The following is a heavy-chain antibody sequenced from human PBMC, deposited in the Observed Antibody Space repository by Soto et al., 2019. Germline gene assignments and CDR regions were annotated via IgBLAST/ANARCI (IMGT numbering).Heavy chain of an antibody. J-gene: IGHJ4*02. V-gene: IGHV3-23*01. CDR1: GFTFSSYA. CDR2: ISGSGGNT. CDR3: AKSFKNSSVLSDY. Sequence: GGSLRLSCAASGFTFSSYAMSWVRQAPGKGLEWVSAISGSGGNTYYADSVKGRFTISRDNPKNTLYVQMNSLRAEDMALYYCAKSFKNSSVLSDYWGQGTLVTVSS. D-gene: IGHD6-6*01.